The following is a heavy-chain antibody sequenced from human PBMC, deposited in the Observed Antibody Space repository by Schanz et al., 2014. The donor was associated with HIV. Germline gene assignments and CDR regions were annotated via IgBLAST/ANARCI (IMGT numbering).Heavy chain of an antibody. Sequence: QVQLVESGGGVVQPGRSLRLSCAASGFTFSSYGMHWVRQAPGKGLEWVAVIWYDGSNKYYADSVKGRFTISRDNSKNTLYLQINSLRAEDTAVYYCARDCHGGVYYGDYVCYWGQGTLVTVSS. CDR2: IWYDGSNK. CDR3: ARDCHGGVYYGDYVCY. CDR1: GFTFSSYG. J-gene: IGHJ4*02. D-gene: IGHD4-17*01. V-gene: IGHV3-33*01.